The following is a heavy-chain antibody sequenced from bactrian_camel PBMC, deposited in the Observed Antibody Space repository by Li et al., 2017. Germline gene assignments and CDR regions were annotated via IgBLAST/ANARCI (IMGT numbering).Heavy chain of an antibody. CDR3: AALFFRTPGSCFSQISRNGY. CDR2: TDSNGST. CDR1: GYTESTYY. J-gene: IGHJ6*01. Sequence: HVQLVESGGGSVQAGGSLMLSCTAPGYTESTYYMAWFRQAPGKKREGVASTDSNGSTNYAESVKGRFTISEDNAKHTLYLQMDSLKPEDTAMYYCAALFFRTPGSCFSQISRNGYRGRGTQVTVS. D-gene: IGHD6*01. V-gene: IGHV3S55*01.